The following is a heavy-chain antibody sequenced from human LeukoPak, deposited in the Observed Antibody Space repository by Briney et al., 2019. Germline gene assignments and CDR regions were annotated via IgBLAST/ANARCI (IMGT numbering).Heavy chain of an antibody. CDR2: ISGSGGST. D-gene: IGHD6-13*01. CDR3: AKDRRGGAYSSSWYYFDY. CDR1: GFTFSSYA. V-gene: IGHV3-23*01. Sequence: PGGSLRLSCAASGFTFSSYAMSWVRQAPGKGLEWVSAISGSGGSTYYADSVKGRFTISRDNSKNTLYLQMNSLRAEDTAVYYCAKDRRGGAYSSSWYYFDYWGQGTLVTVSS. J-gene: IGHJ4*02.